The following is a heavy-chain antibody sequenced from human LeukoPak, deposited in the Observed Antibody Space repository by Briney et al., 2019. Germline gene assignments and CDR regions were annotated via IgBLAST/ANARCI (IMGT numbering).Heavy chain of an antibody. D-gene: IGHD6-13*01. CDR2: IYYSGST. V-gene: IGHV4-59*12. Sequence: SETLSLTCTVSGGSISSYYWSWIRQPPGKGLEWIGYIYYSGSTNYNPSLKSRVTMSVDTSKNQFSLKLSSVTAADTAVYYCARDAGYSSSWYHYWGQGTLVTVSS. J-gene: IGHJ4*02. CDR3: ARDAGYSSSWYHY. CDR1: GGSISSYY.